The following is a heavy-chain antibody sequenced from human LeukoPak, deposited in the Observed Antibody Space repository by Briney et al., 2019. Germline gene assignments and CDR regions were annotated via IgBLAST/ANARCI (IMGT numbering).Heavy chain of an antibody. CDR2: LIPILGIA. CDR1: RGTFSSYA. Sequence: GASVKVSCKASRGTFSSYAISWVRQAPGQGREWMGRLIPILGIANYAQKFQGRVTITADKSTSTAYMELSSLRSEDTAVYYCARDGPSLDILTGSSLLDYWGQGTLVTVSS. CDR3: ARDGPSLDILTGSSLLDY. D-gene: IGHD3-9*01. J-gene: IGHJ4*02. V-gene: IGHV1-69*04.